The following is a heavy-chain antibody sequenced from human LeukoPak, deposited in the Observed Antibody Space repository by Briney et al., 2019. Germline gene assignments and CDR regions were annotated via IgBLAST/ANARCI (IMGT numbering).Heavy chain of an antibody. CDR2: ISGSGTGT. J-gene: IGHJ4*02. V-gene: IGHV3-23*01. D-gene: IGHD3-3*01. Sequence: GGSLRLSCAASGFTFSSYSMNWVRQAPGKGLEWVSAISGSGTGTYYADSVKGRFTISRDNSKNTLYLQMNSLRAEDTAVYYCAKDPTYEFWSGYYADYWGQGTLVTVSS. CDR3: AKDPTYEFWSGYYADY. CDR1: GFTFSSYS.